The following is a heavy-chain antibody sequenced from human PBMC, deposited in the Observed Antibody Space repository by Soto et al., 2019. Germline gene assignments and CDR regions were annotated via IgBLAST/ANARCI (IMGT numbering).Heavy chain of an antibody. CDR2: IYYSGST. J-gene: IGHJ1*01. CDR1: GGSISSGDYY. D-gene: IGHD2-15*01. CDR3: ARRPQDCSGGRCYLYFHH. V-gene: IGHV4-30-4*01. Sequence: QVQLQESGPGLVKPSQTLSLTCTVSGGSISSGDYYWSWIRQPPGKGLEWIGYIYYSGSTYYNPSPTTRVTISVDTSKNQFSLTLSSVTAAATAVYYCARRPQDCSGGRCYLYFHHWGQGTLVTVSS.